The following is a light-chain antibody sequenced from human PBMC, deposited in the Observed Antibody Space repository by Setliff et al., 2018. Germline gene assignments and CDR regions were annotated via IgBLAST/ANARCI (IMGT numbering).Light chain of an antibody. CDR2: DVS. Sequence: QSVLTQPASVSGSPGQSITISCNGTSSDVGSYNHVSWFQQHPGKAPKLMIWDVSNRPSGVSNRFSGSKSGNTASLTISGLQTEDEADYYCSSSTRTSTLFGNGTKGTVL. CDR1: SSDVGSYNH. V-gene: IGLV2-14*03. CDR3: SSSTRTSTL. J-gene: IGLJ1*01.